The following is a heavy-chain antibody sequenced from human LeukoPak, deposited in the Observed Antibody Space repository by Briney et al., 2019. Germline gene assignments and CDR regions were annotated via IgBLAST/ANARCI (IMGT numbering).Heavy chain of an antibody. CDR1: GYTFTSYA. Sequence: ASVKVSCKASGYTFTSYAMNWVRQAPGQGLEWMGWINTNTGNPTYAQGFTGRFVFSLDTSVSTAYLQISSLKAEDPAVYYCARGELIYYYYMDVWGKGTTVTVSS. CDR2: INTNTGNP. D-gene: IGHD1-26*01. CDR3: ARGELIYYYYMDV. J-gene: IGHJ6*03. V-gene: IGHV7-4-1*02.